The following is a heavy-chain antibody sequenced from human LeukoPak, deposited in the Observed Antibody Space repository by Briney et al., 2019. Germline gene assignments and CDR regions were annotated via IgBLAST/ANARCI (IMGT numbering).Heavy chain of an antibody. CDR1: GYTLTELS. Sequence: ASVKVSCKVSGYTLTELSMHWVRQAPGKGLEWMGGFDPEDGETIYAQKFQGRVTMTEDTSTDTAYMELSSLRSEDTAVYYCARDRVVPAAIGYYYYGMDVWGQGTTVTVSS. J-gene: IGHJ6*02. CDR3: ARDRVVPAAIGYYYYGMDV. CDR2: FDPEDGET. D-gene: IGHD2-2*01. V-gene: IGHV1-24*01.